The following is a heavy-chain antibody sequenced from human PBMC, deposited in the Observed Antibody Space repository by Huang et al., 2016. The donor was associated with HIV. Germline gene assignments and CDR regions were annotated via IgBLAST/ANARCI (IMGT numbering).Heavy chain of an antibody. CDR3: ARILVRGRDGYNGEVGDY. J-gene: IGHJ4*02. D-gene: IGHD3-10*01. Sequence: QLQLQESGPGLVKPSETLSLTCTVSGGSISSSSYYWGWIRQPPGKGLEWIGSIYYSGSTYYNPSLKSRVTISVDTSKNQFSLKLSSVTAADTAVYYCARILVRGRDGYNGEVGDYWGQGTLVTVSS. V-gene: IGHV4-39*01. CDR1: GGSISSSSYY. CDR2: IYYSGST.